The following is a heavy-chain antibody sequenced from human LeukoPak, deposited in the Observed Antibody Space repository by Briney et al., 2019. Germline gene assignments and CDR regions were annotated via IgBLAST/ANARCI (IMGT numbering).Heavy chain of an antibody. Sequence: SETLSLTGTVSGGSISSYYWSWIRQPPGKGLEWIGYIYYSGSTNYNPSLKSRVTISVDTSKNQFSLKLSSVTAADTAVYYCARGTGTTWLDYWGQGTLVTVSS. CDR1: GGSISSYY. V-gene: IGHV4-59*01. J-gene: IGHJ4*02. CDR2: IYYSGST. D-gene: IGHD1-7*01. CDR3: ARGTGTTWLDY.